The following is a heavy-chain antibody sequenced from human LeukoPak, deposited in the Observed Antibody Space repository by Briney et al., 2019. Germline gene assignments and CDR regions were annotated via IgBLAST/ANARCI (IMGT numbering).Heavy chain of an antibody. Sequence: PGGSLRLSCATSGFTFNDYGMSWVRQAPGKGLEWVSGINWNGAGTRYADSVKGRFTISRDNAKNSLYLQMNSLRAEDTALYYCARALRRYKYDYPSPDYWGQGTLVTVSS. V-gene: IGHV3-20*04. D-gene: IGHD3-16*01. CDR1: GFTFNDYG. CDR2: INWNGAGT. CDR3: ARALRRYKYDYPSPDY. J-gene: IGHJ4*02.